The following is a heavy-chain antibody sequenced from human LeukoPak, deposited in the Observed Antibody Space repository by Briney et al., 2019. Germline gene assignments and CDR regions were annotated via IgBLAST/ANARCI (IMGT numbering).Heavy chain of an antibody. Sequence: SGGSLRLSCAASGFTFSNYGMSWVRRAPGKGLEWVANIKQDGSKTYYVDSVRGRFTISRDNAKKSLYLQMNSLRAEGTAVYYCARDFWGAYRVDYFDYWGQGILVTVSS. CDR2: IKQDGSKT. V-gene: IGHV3-7*01. D-gene: IGHD3-3*01. J-gene: IGHJ4*02. CDR1: GFTFSNYG. CDR3: ARDFWGAYRVDYFDY.